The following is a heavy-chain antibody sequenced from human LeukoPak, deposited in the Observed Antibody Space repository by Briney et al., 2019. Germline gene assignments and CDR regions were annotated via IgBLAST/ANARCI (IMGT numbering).Heavy chain of an antibody. CDR2: ISGSGGST. D-gene: IGHD3-22*01. Sequence: GGSLRLSCAASGFTFSSYGMSWVRQAPGKGLEWVSAISGSGGSTYYADSVKGRFTISRDNSKNTLYLQMNSLRAEDTAVYYCAKAPVVITRTYYFDYWGQGTLVTVSS. CDR1: GFTFSSYG. V-gene: IGHV3-23*01. CDR3: AKAPVVITRTYYFDY. J-gene: IGHJ4*02.